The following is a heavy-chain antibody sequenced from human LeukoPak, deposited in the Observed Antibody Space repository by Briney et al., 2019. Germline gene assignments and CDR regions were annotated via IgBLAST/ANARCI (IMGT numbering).Heavy chain of an antibody. D-gene: IGHD3-3*01. Sequence: SETLSLTCAVYGGSFSGYYWSWIRQPPGKGLEWIGEINHSGSTNYNPSLKSRVIISVDTSKNQFSLKLSSVTAADTAVYYCARRGYDFWSGQLWLDPWGQGTLVTVSS. CDR2: INHSGST. CDR3: ARRGYDFWSGQLWLDP. J-gene: IGHJ5*02. CDR1: GGSFSGYY. V-gene: IGHV4-34*01.